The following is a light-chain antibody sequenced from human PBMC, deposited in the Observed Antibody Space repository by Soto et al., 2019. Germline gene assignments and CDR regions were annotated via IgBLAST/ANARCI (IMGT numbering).Light chain of an antibody. CDR1: SSNIGSNT. J-gene: IGLJ2*01. V-gene: IGLV1-44*01. Sequence: QSVLTQPPSASGTPGQRVTNSCSGSSSNIGSNTVNWYQQLPGTAPKLLIYSNNQRPSGVPDRFSGSKSGTSASLAINGLQSEDEADYYCAAWDDSLNGVVLGGGTKLTVL. CDR3: AAWDDSLNGVV. CDR2: SNN.